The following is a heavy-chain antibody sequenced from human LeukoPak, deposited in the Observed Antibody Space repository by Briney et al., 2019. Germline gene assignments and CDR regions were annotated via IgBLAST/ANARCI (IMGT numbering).Heavy chain of an antibody. Sequence: PGRSLRLSCAASGFTFSSYGMHWVRQAPGKGLEWVAVISYDGSNKYHADSVKGRFTISRDNSKNTLYLQMNSLRAEDTAVYYCAKANPPWAVAGTAFDYWGQGTLVTVSS. CDR3: AKANPPWAVAGTAFDY. J-gene: IGHJ4*02. CDR1: GFTFSSYG. CDR2: ISYDGSNK. D-gene: IGHD6-19*01. V-gene: IGHV3-30*18.